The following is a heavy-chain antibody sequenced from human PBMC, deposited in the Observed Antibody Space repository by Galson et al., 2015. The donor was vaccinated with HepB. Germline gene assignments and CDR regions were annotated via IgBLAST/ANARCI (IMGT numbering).Heavy chain of an antibody. D-gene: IGHD6-6*01. Sequence: SLRLSCAASGFTFSNFALHWVRQAPGKGLEWVAGISYDGSVKNYADSVKGQFTIARDNSKTTLYLQMNSLRAEDTAVYYCARDQSQVQHLVYYWGQGTLVTVSS. V-gene: IGHV3-30-3*01. CDR3: ARDQSQVQHLVYY. J-gene: IGHJ4*02. CDR1: GFTFSNFA. CDR2: ISYDGSVK.